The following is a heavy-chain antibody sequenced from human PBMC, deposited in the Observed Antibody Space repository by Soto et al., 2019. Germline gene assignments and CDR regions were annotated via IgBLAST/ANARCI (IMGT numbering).Heavy chain of an antibody. CDR3: AHKGGGGAFDI. CDR1: GFSLSTSGVG. CDR2: IYWDDDK. J-gene: IGHJ3*02. Sequence: QITLKESGPTLVKPTQTLTLTCTFSGFSLSTSGVGVGWIRQPPGKALEWLALIYWDDDKRYSPSLKSRLTIPKDTSKNQVVLTMTNMAPVDTATYYCAHKGGGGAFDIWGQGTMVTVSS. D-gene: IGHD1-26*01. V-gene: IGHV2-5*02.